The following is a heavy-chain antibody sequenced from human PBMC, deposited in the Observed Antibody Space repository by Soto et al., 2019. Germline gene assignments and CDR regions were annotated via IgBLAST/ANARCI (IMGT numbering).Heavy chain of an antibody. V-gene: IGHV3-11*06. CDR1: GFTFSDYY. CDR2: ISSSATYT. Sequence: QVQLVESGGGLVRPGGSLRLSCAASGFTFSDYYMSWIRQAPGKGLEWVSFISSSATYTSYADSVKGRFTVSRDSAKNSLYLQMYSLTVEDTAVSYCARAVGGSYLFDYWGQGSLVTVSS. CDR3: ARAVGGSYLFDY. D-gene: IGHD1-26*01. J-gene: IGHJ4*02.